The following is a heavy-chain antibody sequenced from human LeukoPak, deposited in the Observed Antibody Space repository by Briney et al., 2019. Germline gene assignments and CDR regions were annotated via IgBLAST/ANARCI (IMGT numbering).Heavy chain of an antibody. CDR1: GYTFTSYG. CDR2: ICAYNGNT. V-gene: IGHV1-18*01. J-gene: IGHJ6*03. Sequence: GASVKVSCKASGYTFTSYGISWVRQAPGQGVEWMGWICAYNGNTNYAQKLQGRVTMTTDTSTSTAYMELRSLRSDDTAVYYCARGTEDTAMVTNYYYYMDVWGKGSTVTVSS. CDR3: ARGTEDTAMVTNYYYYMDV. D-gene: IGHD5-18*01.